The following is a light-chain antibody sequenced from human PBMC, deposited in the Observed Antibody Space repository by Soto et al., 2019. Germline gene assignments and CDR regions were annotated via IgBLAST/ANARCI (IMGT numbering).Light chain of an antibody. CDR2: KAS. Sequence: DFLMTQSPSTLSASVGDRVTITCRASQSISDRLAWYQQKPGNAPKLLIYKASSLQSGGPSRFSGSGAGTEFTLTIISLQPDDFAMYYFQQYNSYRWTFGQGTKVEIK. CDR1: QSISDR. CDR3: QQYNSYRWT. V-gene: IGKV1-5*03. J-gene: IGKJ1*01.